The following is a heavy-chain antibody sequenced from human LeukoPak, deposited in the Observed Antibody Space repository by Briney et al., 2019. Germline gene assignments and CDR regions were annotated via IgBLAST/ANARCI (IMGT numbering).Heavy chain of an antibody. D-gene: IGHD4-17*01. V-gene: IGHV4-38-2*02. CDR3: TRDTGTTGEVKFDP. CDR1: GYSISRGYY. Sequence: MPSETLSLTCTVSGYSISRGYYWAWIRQPPGKGLEWIGRIYTSGSTTYNPSLKSRVTMSVDTSRSQFSLNLMSVTAADTAVYYCTRDTGTTGEVKFDPWGQGTLVTVSS. CDR2: IYTSGST. J-gene: IGHJ5*02.